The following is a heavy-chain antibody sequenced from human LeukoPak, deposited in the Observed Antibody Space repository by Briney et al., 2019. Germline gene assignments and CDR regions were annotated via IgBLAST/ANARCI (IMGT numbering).Heavy chain of an antibody. CDR2: ISAYNGNT. D-gene: IGHD4/OR15-4a*01. J-gene: IGHJ3*02. CDR3: ARAAWRGTNSRDAFDI. Sequence: ASVKVSCKASGYTFTSYGISWVRQAPGQGLEWMGWISAYNGNTNYAQKFQGRVTMTTDTSTSTAYMELRSLRSGDTAVYYCARAAWRGTNSRDAFDIWGLGTVVTVTS. V-gene: IGHV1-18*01. CDR1: GYTFTSYG.